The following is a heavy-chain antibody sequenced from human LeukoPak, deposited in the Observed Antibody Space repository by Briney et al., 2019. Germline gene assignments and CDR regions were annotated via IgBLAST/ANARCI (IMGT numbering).Heavy chain of an antibody. CDR2: INHSGST. CDR1: GGSFSGYY. D-gene: IGHD5-12*01. Sequence: SETLSLTCAVYGGSFSGYYWSWIRQPPGKGLEWIGEINHSGSTNYNPSLKSRVTISVDTSKNQFSLKLSSVTAADTAVYYCARGPVDIVATIYFTVTTRSAYFDYWGQGTLVTVSS. J-gene: IGHJ4*02. CDR3: ARGPVDIVATIYFTVTTRSAYFDY. V-gene: IGHV4-34*01.